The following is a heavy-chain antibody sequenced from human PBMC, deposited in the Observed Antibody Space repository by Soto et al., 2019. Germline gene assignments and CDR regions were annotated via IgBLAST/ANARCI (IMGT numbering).Heavy chain of an antibody. Sequence: QVQLVQSGAEVKKPGASVKVSCKASGYTFTSYYMHWVRQAPGQGLDWMGIIKPSGGSTSYAQKFQGRVTMTRDTSTSTVYMELSSLRSEDTAVYYCARGGYCSSTSCFTYYYGMDVWGQGTTVTVSS. D-gene: IGHD2-2*01. V-gene: IGHV1-46*01. CDR1: GYTFTSYY. CDR2: IKPSGGST. J-gene: IGHJ6*02. CDR3: ARGGYCSSTSCFTYYYGMDV.